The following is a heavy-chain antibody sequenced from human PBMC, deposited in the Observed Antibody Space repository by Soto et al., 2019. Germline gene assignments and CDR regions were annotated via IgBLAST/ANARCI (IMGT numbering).Heavy chain of an antibody. CDR1: GLSINSYT. CDR2: IGSNSSYM. D-gene: IGHD3-16*01. Sequence: PGGSLRLSCAASGLSINSYTMNWVRQAPGKGLEWVSSIGSNSSYMFYADSVKGRFTISRDNAKNSLYLQMNSLRAEDTAVYYCASPKGGAFDIWGQGTMVTVSS. J-gene: IGHJ3*02. V-gene: IGHV3-21*01. CDR3: ASPKGGAFDI.